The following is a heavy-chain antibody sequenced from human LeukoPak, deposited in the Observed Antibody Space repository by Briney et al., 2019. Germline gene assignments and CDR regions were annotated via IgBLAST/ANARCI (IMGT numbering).Heavy chain of an antibody. J-gene: IGHJ6*02. D-gene: IGHD4-17*01. CDR2: IYYSGST. V-gene: IGHV4-59*01. CDR3: ARDFYGDYGMDV. CDR1: GGSISSYY. Sequence: SETLSLTCTVSGGSISSYYWSWIRQPPGKGLEWIGYIYYSGSTNYNPSLKSRVTISVDTSKNQFSLKLSSVTAADTAVYYCARDFYGDYGMDVWGQGTTVTVSS.